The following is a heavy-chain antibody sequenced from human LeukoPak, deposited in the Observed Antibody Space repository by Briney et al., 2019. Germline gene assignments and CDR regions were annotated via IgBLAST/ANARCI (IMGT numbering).Heavy chain of an antibody. CDR3: VQGGSFGY. J-gene: IGHJ4*02. D-gene: IGHD1-1*01. CDR2: ITCTSGST. V-gene: IGHV3-23*01. Sequence: GGSLRLSCAVSGFTLSNTAMGWVREAPGMGLECVSTITCTSGSTIYADSVKGRFTISTDISQNTLYSQMNSLRDDATAVYYCVQGGSFGYWGTRTIVTV. CDR1: GFTLSNTA.